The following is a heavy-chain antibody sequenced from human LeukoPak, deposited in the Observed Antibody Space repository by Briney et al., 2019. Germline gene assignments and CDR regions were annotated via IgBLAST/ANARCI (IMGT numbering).Heavy chain of an antibody. Sequence: SETLSLTCTVSGGSISSYYWSWIRQPPGKGLEWIGYIYYSGSTNYNPSLKSRVTISVDTSKNQFSLKLSSVTAADTAVYYCARHRGYSYGYGPWGQGTLVTVSS. D-gene: IGHD5-18*01. CDR1: GGSISSYY. V-gene: IGHV4-59*01. CDR2: IYYSGST. CDR3: ARHRGYSYGYGP. J-gene: IGHJ5*02.